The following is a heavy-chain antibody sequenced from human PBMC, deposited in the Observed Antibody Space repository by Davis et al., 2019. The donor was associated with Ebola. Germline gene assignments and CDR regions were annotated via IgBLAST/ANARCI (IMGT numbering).Heavy chain of an antibody. D-gene: IGHD2-2*01. J-gene: IGHJ5*02. Sequence: PGGSLRLSCAASGFTFSSYWMSWVRQAPGKGLEWVANIKQDGSEKYYVDSVKGRFTISRDNAKNSLYLQMNSLRAEDTAVYYCARDPGSVVPAAIQLYNWFDPWGQGTLVTVSS. CDR2: IKQDGSEK. CDR1: GFTFSSYW. V-gene: IGHV3-7*03. CDR3: ARDPGSVVPAAIQLYNWFDP.